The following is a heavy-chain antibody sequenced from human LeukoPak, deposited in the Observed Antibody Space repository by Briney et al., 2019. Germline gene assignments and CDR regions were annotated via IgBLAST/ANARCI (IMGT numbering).Heavy chain of an antibody. D-gene: IGHD6-19*01. CDR1: GFTFSSYS. CDR2: ISYDGSNK. Sequence: GGSLRLSCAASGFTFSSYSMNWVRQAPGKGLEWVAVISYDGSNKYYADSVKGRFTISRDNSKNTLYLQMNSLRAEDTAVYYCARAEAGIAVAGDAFDIWGQGTMVTVSS. V-gene: IGHV3-30*03. CDR3: ARAEAGIAVAGDAFDI. J-gene: IGHJ3*02.